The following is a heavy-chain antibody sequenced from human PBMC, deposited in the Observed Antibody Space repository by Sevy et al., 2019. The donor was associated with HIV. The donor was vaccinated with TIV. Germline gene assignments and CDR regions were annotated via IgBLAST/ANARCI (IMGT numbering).Heavy chain of an antibody. CDR3: ARGTPAFCTGGVCFNWFDP. V-gene: IGHV3-30*02. D-gene: IGHD2-8*02. CDR1: RFSFNGYG. J-gene: IGHJ5*02. CDR2: VRYDGSNK. Sequence: GGSLRLSCAASRFSFNGYGMHWVRRAPGKGLEWVACVRYDGSNKYYADSVKGRFTISRDDSKNTLYLQMNSLRAEDTALYYCARGTPAFCTGGVCFNWFDPWGQGTLVTVSS.